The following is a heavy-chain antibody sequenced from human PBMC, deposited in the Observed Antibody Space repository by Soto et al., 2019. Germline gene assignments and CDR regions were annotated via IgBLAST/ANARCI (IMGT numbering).Heavy chain of an antibody. V-gene: IGHV3-30-3*01. CDR1: GFTFSSYS. CDR3: ARGRSVIDHDDFEY. D-gene: IGHD2-21*01. CDR2: MSFDGNSK. J-gene: IGHJ4*02. Sequence: PGGSLRLSCAASGFTFSSYSMHWVRQAPGKGLEWVAAMSFDGNSKYFADSVKGRFTISRDNSKNTPSLQMNSLGADDSAVYYCARGRSVIDHDDFEYWGQGTLVTVSS.